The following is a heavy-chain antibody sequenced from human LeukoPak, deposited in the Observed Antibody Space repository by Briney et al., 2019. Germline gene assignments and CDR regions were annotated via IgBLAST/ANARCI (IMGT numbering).Heavy chain of an antibody. J-gene: IGHJ6*03. Sequence: GGSLRLSCAASGFTFSNYEMNWVRQAPGKGLEWISHISNFGDIIHYADSVEGRFTISRDNAKNSLYLQMDSLRAEDTAVYYCATDATAVVGTVYMDVWGKGTMVTISS. CDR1: GFTFSNYE. CDR3: ATDATAVVGTVYMDV. D-gene: IGHD6-13*01. V-gene: IGHV3-48*03. CDR2: ISNFGDII.